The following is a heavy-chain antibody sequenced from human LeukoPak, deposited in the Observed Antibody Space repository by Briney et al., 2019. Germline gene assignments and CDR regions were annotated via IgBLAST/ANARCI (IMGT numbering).Heavy chain of an antibody. D-gene: IGHD6-6*01. Sequence: ASVKVSFKSSGYTFTGHYTNWVRLAPGQGLEWMGWINPTGGTTYAQKFQDKVTMTRDTSINTAYMELSGLRSDDTAVYYCARDLGWSSSHWGQGTLVTVSS. V-gene: IGHV1-2*02. J-gene: IGHJ4*02. CDR3: ARDLGWSSSH. CDR2: INPTGGT. CDR1: GYTFTGHY.